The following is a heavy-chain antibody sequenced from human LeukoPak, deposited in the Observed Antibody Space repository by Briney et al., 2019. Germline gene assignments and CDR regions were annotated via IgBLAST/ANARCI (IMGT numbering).Heavy chain of an antibody. CDR1: GFTFSSYW. D-gene: IGHD6-19*01. CDR3: ARGRGWYHIEY. J-gene: IGHJ4*02. V-gene: IGHV3-7*03. CDR2: IKDDGSEK. Sequence: GGSLRLSCAASGFTFSSYWMSWVRQAPGKGLEWVANIKDDGSEKYYMDSVKGRFTISRDNAKNSLYLQMSSLRAEDTAVYYCARGRGWYHIEYWGQGTLVTVSS.